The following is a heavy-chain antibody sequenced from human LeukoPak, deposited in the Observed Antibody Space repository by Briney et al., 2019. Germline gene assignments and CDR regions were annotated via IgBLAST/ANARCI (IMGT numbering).Heavy chain of an antibody. V-gene: IGHV1-2*06. Sequence: GASVKVSCKASGYTFTGYYMHWVRQAPGQGLEWMGRINPNSGGTNYAQKFQGRVTMTRDTSISTAYMELSRLRSDDTAVYYCARRAEMATTNWFDPWGQGTLVTVSS. J-gene: IGHJ5*02. CDR1: GYTFTGYY. D-gene: IGHD5-24*01. CDR2: INPNSGGT. CDR3: ARRAEMATTNWFDP.